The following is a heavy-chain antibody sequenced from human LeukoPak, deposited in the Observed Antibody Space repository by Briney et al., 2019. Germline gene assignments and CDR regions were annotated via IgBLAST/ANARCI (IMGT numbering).Heavy chain of an antibody. CDR1: GGSISSSSYY. V-gene: IGHV4-39*07. CDR2: IYYSGST. CDR3: ARVSGYDLHWFDP. D-gene: IGHD5-12*01. Sequence: PSETLSLTCTVSGGSISSSSYYWGWIRQPPGKGLEWIGSIYYSGSTYYNPTLKSRVTISVDTSKNQFSLKLSSVTAADTAVYYCARVSGYDLHWFDPWGQGTLVTVSS. J-gene: IGHJ5*02.